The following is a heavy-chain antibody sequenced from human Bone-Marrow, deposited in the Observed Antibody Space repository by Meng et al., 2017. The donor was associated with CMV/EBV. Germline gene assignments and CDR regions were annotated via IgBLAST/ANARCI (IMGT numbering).Heavy chain of an antibody. Sequence: ASVKVSCKASGYTFTSYDINWVRQATGQGLEWMGWMNPNSGNTGYAQKFQGRVTMTRNTSISTAYMELSSLRSEDTAVYYCAREPYYDFWCGYYINSYLDGYYYGMDVWGQGTTVTVSS. J-gene: IGHJ6*01. D-gene: IGHD3-3*01. V-gene: IGHV1-8*01. CDR3: AREPYYDFWCGYYINSYLDGYYYGMDV. CDR2: MNPNSGNT. CDR1: GYTFTSYD.